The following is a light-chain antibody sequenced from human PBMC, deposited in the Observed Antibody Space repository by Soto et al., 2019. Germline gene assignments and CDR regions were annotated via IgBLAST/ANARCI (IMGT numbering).Light chain of an antibody. CDR3: VLYMGSGSWV. Sequence: QTVVTQEPSFSVSPGGTVTLTCGLSSGSVSTSYYPTWYQQTPGQAPRTLIYSTNTRSSGVPARFSGSILGNNAALTITGAQADDESDYSCVLYMGSGSWVFGGGTKLTVL. J-gene: IGLJ3*02. CDR2: STN. CDR1: SGSVSTSYY. V-gene: IGLV8-61*01.